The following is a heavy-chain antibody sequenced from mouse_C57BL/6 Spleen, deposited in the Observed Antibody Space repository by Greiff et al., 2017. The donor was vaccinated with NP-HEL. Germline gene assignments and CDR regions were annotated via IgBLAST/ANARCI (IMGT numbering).Heavy chain of an antibody. CDR2: IYPGDGDT. CDR3: ARELRPLYWYFDV. Sequence: VQLQQSGAELVEPGASVKISCKASGYAFSSYWMNWVKQRPGKGLEWIGQIYPGDGDTNYNGKFKGKATLTADKSSSTAYMQLSSLTSEDSAVYFCARELRPLYWYFDVWGTGTTVTVSS. CDR1: GYAFSSYW. V-gene: IGHV1-80*01. D-gene: IGHD2-4*01. J-gene: IGHJ1*03.